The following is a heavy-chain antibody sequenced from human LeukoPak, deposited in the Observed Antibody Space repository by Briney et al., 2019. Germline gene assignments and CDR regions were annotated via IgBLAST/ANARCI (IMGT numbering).Heavy chain of an antibody. CDR2: IYYSGST. J-gene: IGHJ4*02. D-gene: IGHD5-18*01. V-gene: IGHV4-59*01. CDR1: GGSISSYY. Sequence: SETLSLTCTVSGGSISSYYWSWIRQPPGKGLEWIGYIYYSGSTNYNPSLKSRVTISVDTSKNQFSLKLSSVTAADTSVYYCARDRVTYFDYWGQGTLVTVSS. CDR3: ARDRVTYFDY.